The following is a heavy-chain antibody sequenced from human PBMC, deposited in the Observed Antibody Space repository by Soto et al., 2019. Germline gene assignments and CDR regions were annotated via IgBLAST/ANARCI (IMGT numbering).Heavy chain of an antibody. Sequence: GASVKVSCKASGYTFTSYGISWVRQAPGQGLEWMGWISAYNGNTNYAQKLQGRVTMTTDTSTSTAYMELRSLRSDDTAVYYCARDIGAVTTPFFDYWGEGTLVTVSS. J-gene: IGHJ4*02. CDR1: GYTFTSYG. V-gene: IGHV1-18*01. CDR2: ISAYNGNT. D-gene: IGHD4-17*01. CDR3: ARDIGAVTTPFFDY.